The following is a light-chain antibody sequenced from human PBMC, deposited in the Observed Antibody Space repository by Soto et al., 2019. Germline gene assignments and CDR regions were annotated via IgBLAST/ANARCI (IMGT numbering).Light chain of an antibody. CDR2: EGS. CDR1: SSNIGAYNS. V-gene: IGLV2-23*01. J-gene: IGLJ2*01. Sequence: QSALTQPASVSGSPGQSITVSCTGTSSNIGAYNSVSWYQQHPGKVPKVLIYEGSKRPSGVSDQFSGSKSGNTASLTISGVQAEDEADYYCCSYAGSPTVFFGGGTKLTVL. CDR3: CSYAGSPTVF.